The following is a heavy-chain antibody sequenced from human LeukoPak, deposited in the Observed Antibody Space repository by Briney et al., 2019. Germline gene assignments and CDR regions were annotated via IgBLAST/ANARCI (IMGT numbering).Heavy chain of an antibody. Sequence: GGSLRLSCAASGFTFSSYGMHWVRQAPGKGLEWVAVISYDGSNKYYADSVKGRSTISRDNSKNTLYLQMNSLRAEDTAVYYCAILAYRELAYFDYWGQGTLVTVSS. CDR2: ISYDGSNK. V-gene: IGHV3-30*03. J-gene: IGHJ4*02. CDR1: GFTFSSYG. CDR3: AILAYRELAYFDY. D-gene: IGHD1-1*01.